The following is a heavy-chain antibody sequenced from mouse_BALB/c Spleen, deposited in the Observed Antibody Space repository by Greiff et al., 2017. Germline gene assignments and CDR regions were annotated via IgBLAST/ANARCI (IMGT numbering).Heavy chain of an antibody. V-gene: IGHV1-14*01. D-gene: IGHD3-2*02. CDR3: ARSGDYWYFDV. Sequence: VQLQQSGPELVKPGASVKMSCKASGYTFTSYVMHWVKQKPGQGLEWIGYINPYNDGTKYNEKFKGKATLTADKSSSTAYMQLSSLTSVDSAVYFCARSGDYWYFDVWGAGTTVTVSS. CDR1: GYTFTSYV. J-gene: IGHJ1*01. CDR2: INPYNDGT.